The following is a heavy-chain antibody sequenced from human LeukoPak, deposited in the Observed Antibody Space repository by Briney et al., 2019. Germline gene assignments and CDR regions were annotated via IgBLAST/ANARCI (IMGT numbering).Heavy chain of an antibody. CDR2: MSSSKGYI. CDR3: AKDPAYSYGYSDDY. D-gene: IGHD5-18*01. J-gene: IGHJ4*02. Sequence: GGSLRLSCAASGFTLNYYSMVWVRQAPGKGLEWVSSMSSSKGYIYYADSVKGRFTISGDNAKNSLYLQMNSLRAEDTAVYYCAKDPAYSYGYSDDYWGQGTLVTVSS. CDR1: GFTLNYYS. V-gene: IGHV3-21*01.